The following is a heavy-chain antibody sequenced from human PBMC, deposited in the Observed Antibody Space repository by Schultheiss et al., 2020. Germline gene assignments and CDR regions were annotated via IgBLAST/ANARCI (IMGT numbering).Heavy chain of an antibody. CDR2: IYYSGST. V-gene: IGHV4-31*03. Sequence: SETLSLTCTVSGGSISSGGYYWSWIRQHPGKGLEWIGYIYYSGSTYYNPSLKSRVTISVDTSKNQFSLKLSSVTAADTAVYYCAREDSGSYYIANYYYYGMDVWGQGTTVTVSS. J-gene: IGHJ6*02. CDR3: AREDSGSYYIANYYYYGMDV. D-gene: IGHD3-10*01. CDR1: GGSISSGGYY.